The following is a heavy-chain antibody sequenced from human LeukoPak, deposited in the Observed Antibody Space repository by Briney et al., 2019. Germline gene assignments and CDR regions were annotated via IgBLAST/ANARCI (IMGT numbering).Heavy chain of an antibody. Sequence: ASVKVSCKASGYTFTSCDINWVRQATGQGLEWMGWMNPNSGNTGYAQKFQGRVTMTRNTSISTAYMELSSLRSEDTAVYYCARGRRYCSGGSCYARQIYYFDYWGQGTLVTVSS. CDR2: MNPNSGNT. CDR3: ARGRRYCSGGSCYARQIYYFDY. J-gene: IGHJ4*02. D-gene: IGHD2-15*01. V-gene: IGHV1-8*01. CDR1: GYTFTSCD.